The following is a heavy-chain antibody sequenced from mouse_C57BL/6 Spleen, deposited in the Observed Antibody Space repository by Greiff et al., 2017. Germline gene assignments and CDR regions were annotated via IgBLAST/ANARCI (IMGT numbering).Heavy chain of an antibody. CDR1: GFTFSSYA. CDR2: ISSGGDYI. D-gene: IGHD1-1*01. Sequence: EVKVEESGEGLVKPGGSLKLSCAASGFTFSSYAMSWVRQTPEKRLEWVAYISSGGDYIYYADTVKGRFTISRDNARNTLYLQMSSLKSEDTAMYYCTRVVYYYGSYAMDYWGQGTSVTVSS. V-gene: IGHV5-9-1*02. J-gene: IGHJ4*01. CDR3: TRVVYYYGSYAMDY.